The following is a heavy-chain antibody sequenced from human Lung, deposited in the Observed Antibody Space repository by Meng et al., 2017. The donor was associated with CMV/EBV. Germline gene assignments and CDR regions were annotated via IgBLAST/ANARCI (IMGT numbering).Heavy chain of an antibody. D-gene: IGHD2-21*01. CDR1: GGSINSYY. CDR2: FYYRGNS. Sequence: HAQLRESGPGPVKPSDTLPLTCTVSGGSINSYYWSWIRQPPGQGLEWLGYFYYRGNSNYNPSLKSRVTISVDTSKNLFSLNLTSVTAADAALYYCARGSYLAVEGWGLGTLVTVSS. J-gene: IGHJ4*02. CDR3: ARGSYLAVEG. V-gene: IGHV4-59*07.